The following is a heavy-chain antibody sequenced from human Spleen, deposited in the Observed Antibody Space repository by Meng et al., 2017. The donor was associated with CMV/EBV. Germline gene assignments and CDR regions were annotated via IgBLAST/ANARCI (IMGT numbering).Heavy chain of an antibody. V-gene: IGHV3-21*01. CDR3: VPSTGTNYVGYYVS. CDR1: GFTFSRYW. D-gene: IGHD4/OR15-4a*01. J-gene: IGHJ5*02. CDR2: ISPTGSYI. Sequence: GESLKISCAASGFTFSRYWMSWVRQAPGKGLEWVSSISPTGSYIYYADSVKGRFTISRDNAKNSLYLQMNSLRVDDTAMYYCVPSTGTNYVGYYVSWGQGTLVTVSS.